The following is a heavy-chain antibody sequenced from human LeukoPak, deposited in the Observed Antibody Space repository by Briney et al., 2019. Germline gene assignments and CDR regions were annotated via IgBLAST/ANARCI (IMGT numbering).Heavy chain of an antibody. V-gene: IGHV4-39*07. Sequence: SETLSLTCTVSGGSISSSSYYWGWIRQPPGKGLEWIGSIYYSGSTYYNPSLKSRVTISVDTSKNQFSLKLSSVTAADTAVYYCAKVVVVAATKQRYFDYWGQGTLVTVSS. D-gene: IGHD2-15*01. J-gene: IGHJ4*02. CDR1: GGSISSSSYY. CDR2: IYYSGST. CDR3: AKVVVVAATKQRYFDY.